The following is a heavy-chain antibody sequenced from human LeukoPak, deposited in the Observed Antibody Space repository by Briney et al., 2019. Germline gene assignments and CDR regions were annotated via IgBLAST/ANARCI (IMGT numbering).Heavy chain of an antibody. V-gene: IGHV4-38-2*01. Sequence: SETLSLTCAVSGYSISSGYYWGWIRQPPGKGLEWIGSIYHSGSTYYNPSLKSRVTISVDTSKNQFSLKLSSVTAADTGVYYCSRRLYDSSCYYSSGAFYIWGQGTMVTVSS. CDR1: GYSISSGYY. D-gene: IGHD3-22*01. J-gene: IGHJ3*02. CDR3: SRRLYDSSCYYSSGAFYI. CDR2: IYHSGST.